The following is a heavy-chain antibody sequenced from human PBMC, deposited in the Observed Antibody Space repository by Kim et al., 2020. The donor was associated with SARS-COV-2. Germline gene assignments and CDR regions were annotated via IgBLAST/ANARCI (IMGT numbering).Heavy chain of an antibody. D-gene: IGHD5-18*01. V-gene: IGHV3-23*01. J-gene: IGHJ4*02. Sequence: TYYADSVKGRFTISRDNTKNTLYLQMNSLRAEDTAVYYCAKSTYSYGYGWGQGTLVTVSS. CDR3: AKSTYSYGYG. CDR2: T.